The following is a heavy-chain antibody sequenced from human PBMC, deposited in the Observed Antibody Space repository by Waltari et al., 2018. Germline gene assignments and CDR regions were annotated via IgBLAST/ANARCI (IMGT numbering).Heavy chain of an antibody. V-gene: IGHV1-69*12. Sequence: QVQLVQSGAEVKKPGSSVKVSCKDSGGTFGSFACTWVRQAPGQGLEWVAGIILSFGRPNYAQRFQDRVTFTADESTRTAYMELSGLTSEDTALYFCARRFPGEAFDIWGQGTMVIVSS. D-gene: IGHD3-16*01. CDR2: IILSFGRP. J-gene: IGHJ3*02. CDR1: GGTFGSFA. CDR3: ARRFPGEAFDI.